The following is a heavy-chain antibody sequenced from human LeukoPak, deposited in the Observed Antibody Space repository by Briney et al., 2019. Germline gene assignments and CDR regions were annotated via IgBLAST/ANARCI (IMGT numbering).Heavy chain of an antibody. J-gene: IGHJ3*02. CDR1: GYTFTGYY. D-gene: IGHD1-26*01. CDR2: VNANSGGT. CDR3: ATLISEASIVGATDAFDI. V-gene: IGHV1-2*02. Sequence: ASVKVSCKASGYTFTGYYMHCVRQAPGQGLEWMGWVNANSGGTNYAQKFQGRVTITRDTSISTAYMELSRLRSDDTAVYYCATLISEASIVGATDAFDIWGQGTMVTVSS.